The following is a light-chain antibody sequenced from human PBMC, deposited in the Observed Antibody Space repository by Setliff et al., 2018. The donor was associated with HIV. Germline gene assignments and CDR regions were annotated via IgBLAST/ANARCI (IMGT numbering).Light chain of an antibody. CDR2: EVT. V-gene: IGLV2-14*01. CDR3: SSYTGSNTLVVL. Sequence: LTQPASVSGSPGQSITISCTGSHSDIGGYNYVSWYQQHPGKAPKLMIYEVTDRPSGVSDRFSGSKSGNTASLTISGLQAEDEADYYCSSYTGSNTLVVLFGGGTK. J-gene: IGLJ2*01. CDR1: HSDIGGYNY.